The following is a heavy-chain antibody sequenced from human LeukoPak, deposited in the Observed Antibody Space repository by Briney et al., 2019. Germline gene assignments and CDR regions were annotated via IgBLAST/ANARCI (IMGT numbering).Heavy chain of an antibody. J-gene: IGHJ5*02. CDR3: ARLAAAVNRFDP. Sequence: GESLKISCKGSGYSFTSYWIGWVRQLPGKCLEGMGIIYPGDSDTRYSPSFQGQVTISADKSISTAYLQWSSLKASDTAMYYCARLAAAVNRFDPWGQGTLVTVSS. V-gene: IGHV5-51*01. D-gene: IGHD2-15*01. CDR1: GYSFTSYW. CDR2: IYPGDSDT.